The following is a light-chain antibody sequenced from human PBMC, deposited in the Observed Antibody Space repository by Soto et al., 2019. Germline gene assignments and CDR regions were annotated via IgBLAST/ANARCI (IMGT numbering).Light chain of an antibody. Sequence: QSALTQPASVSGSPGQSITISCTGTSSDVGGYNYVSWYQQHPGKVPKLMIYDVSNRPSGVSNRFSGSKSGNTASLTISGLQAEDYADYYCSSYTSSTTRVFGGGTKLTVL. V-gene: IGLV2-14*01. CDR1: SSDVGGYNY. CDR2: DVS. J-gene: IGLJ2*01. CDR3: SSYTSSTTRV.